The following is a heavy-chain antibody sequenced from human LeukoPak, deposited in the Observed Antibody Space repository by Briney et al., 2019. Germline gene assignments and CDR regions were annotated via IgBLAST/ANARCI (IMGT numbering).Heavy chain of an antibody. D-gene: IGHD1-26*01. CDR1: GFTFSSYA. CDR3: AKRGDGGIYKYFHS. CDR2: ISSGP. Sequence: GGSLRLSCAASGFTFSSYAMSWVRQAPGKGLEWVSTISSGPYYADSVKGRFTISRDNSKSTLYLQMNSLRPEDTAVYYCAKRGDGGIYKYFHSWGQGTLVTVSS. J-gene: IGHJ4*02. V-gene: IGHV3-23*01.